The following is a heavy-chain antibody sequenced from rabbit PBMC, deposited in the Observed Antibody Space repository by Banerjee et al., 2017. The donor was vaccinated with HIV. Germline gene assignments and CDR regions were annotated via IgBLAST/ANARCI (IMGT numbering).Heavy chain of an antibody. D-gene: IGHD1-1*01. CDR2: IYAGSSGDT. V-gene: IGHV1S40*01. Sequence: QSLEESGGGLVQPEGSLTLTCTASGFSFSSRYYMCWVRQAPGKGLEWIACIYAGSSGDTYSATWAKGRFTISKASSTTVTLQMTSLTAADTATYFCARNYVNAFDPWGPGTLVTVS. CDR1: GFSFSSRYY. CDR3: ARNYVNAFDP. J-gene: IGHJ2*01.